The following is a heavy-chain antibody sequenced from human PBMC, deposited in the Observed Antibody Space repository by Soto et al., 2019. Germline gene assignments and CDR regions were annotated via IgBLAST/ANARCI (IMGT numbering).Heavy chain of an antibody. V-gene: IGHV3-48*01. J-gene: IGHJ4*02. CDR1: GFTFSSYS. CDR2: ISSSSSNI. Sequence: EVQLVESGGGLVQPGGSLRLSCAASGFTFSSYSMNWVRQAPGKGLEWVSYISSSSSNIYYADSVKGRFTISRDNAKNSLYLQMNSLRAEDTAVYYCARDKGVVIIRGFDYWGQGTLVTVSS. CDR3: ARDKGVVIIRGFDY. D-gene: IGHD3-3*01.